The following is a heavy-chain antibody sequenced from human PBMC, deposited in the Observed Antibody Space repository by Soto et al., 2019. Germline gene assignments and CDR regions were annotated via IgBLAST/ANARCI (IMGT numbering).Heavy chain of an antibody. D-gene: IGHD7-27*01. V-gene: IGHV3-30*18. CDR2: ISYDGSNK. CDR1: GFTFSSYG. Sequence: QVQLVESGGGVVQPGRSLRLSCAASGFTFSSYGMHWDRQAPGKGLEWVALISYDGSNKYYADSVKGRFTISRDNSKNTMYMQMNSLRTEDTAVYYCAKDLGHGGRGAFDIWGQGTMVTVSS. CDR3: AKDLGHGGRGAFDI. J-gene: IGHJ3*02.